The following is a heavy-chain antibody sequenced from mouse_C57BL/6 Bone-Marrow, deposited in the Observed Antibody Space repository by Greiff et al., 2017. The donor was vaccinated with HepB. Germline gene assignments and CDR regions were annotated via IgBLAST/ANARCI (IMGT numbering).Heavy chain of an antibody. J-gene: IGHJ1*03. V-gene: IGHV1-9*01. Sequence: VQLQQSGAELMKPGASVKLSCKATGYTFTGYWIEWVKQRPGHGLEWIGEILPGSGITNYNEKFKGKATFTADTSSNTAYMQLSSLTTEDTAIYYCARVPYYYGSSRGYFDVWGTGTTVTVSS. D-gene: IGHD1-1*01. CDR1: GYTFTGYW. CDR3: ARVPYYYGSSRGYFDV. CDR2: ILPGSGIT.